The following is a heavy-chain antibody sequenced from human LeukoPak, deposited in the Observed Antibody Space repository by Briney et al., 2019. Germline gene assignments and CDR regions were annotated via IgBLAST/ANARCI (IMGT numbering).Heavy chain of an antibody. CDR2: IYHSGST. D-gene: IGHD3-3*01. CDR1: GYSISSGYY. V-gene: IGHV4-38-2*02. J-gene: IGHJ4*02. CDR3: ARDSSVTYYDFWSGYSVLDY. Sequence: SETLSLTCTASGYSISSGYYWGWIRQPPGKGLEWIGSIYHSGSTYYNPSLKSRVTISVDTSKNQFSLKLSSVTAADTAVYYCARDSSVTYYDFWSGYSVLDYWGQGTLVTVSS.